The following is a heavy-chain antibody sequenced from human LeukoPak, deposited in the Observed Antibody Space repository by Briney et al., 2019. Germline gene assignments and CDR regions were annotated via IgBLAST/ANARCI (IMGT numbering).Heavy chain of an antibody. CDR3: TTLVYGDSTFDY. CDR2: IKSKTDGGTT. D-gene: IGHD4-17*01. Sequence: PGGSLRLSCAASGFIFTNAWMSWVRQAPGKGLEWVGRIKSKTDGGTTDYAAPVKGRFTISRDDSKNTLYLQMNSLKTEDTAVYYCTTLVYGDSTFDYWGQGTLVTVSS. J-gene: IGHJ4*02. V-gene: IGHV3-15*01. CDR1: GFIFTNAW.